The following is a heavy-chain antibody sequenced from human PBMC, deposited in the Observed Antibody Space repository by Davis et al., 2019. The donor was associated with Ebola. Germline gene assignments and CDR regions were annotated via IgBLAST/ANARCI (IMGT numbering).Heavy chain of an antibody. CDR1: GDSVSSNSAA. CDR3: ARHQNVWYFFDH. V-gene: IGHV6-1*01. Sequence: SQTLSLSCAVSGDSVSSNSAAWNWIRQSPSRGLEWLGRTYYRSKWYSDYAVSVQSRITINADTSKNQFSLHLNSVTPEHTAVYDCARHQNVWYFFDHCGQGTLVTVSS. D-gene: IGHD2-8*02. J-gene: IGHJ4*02. CDR2: TYYRSKWYS.